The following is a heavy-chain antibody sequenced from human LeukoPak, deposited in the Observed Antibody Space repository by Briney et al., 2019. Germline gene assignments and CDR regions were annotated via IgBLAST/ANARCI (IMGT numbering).Heavy chain of an antibody. Sequence: SETLSLTCTVSGGSISGYYWGWIRQPPGKGLEWVGFVHYSGTTNYNPSLKSRVTISLDTSKNQFSLKLRSLTAADTAMYYCARTQHSSSWSAFDIWGQGTMVSVSS. CDR2: VHYSGTT. CDR1: GGSISGYY. J-gene: IGHJ3*02. CDR3: ARTQHSSSWSAFDI. D-gene: IGHD6-13*01. V-gene: IGHV4-59*01.